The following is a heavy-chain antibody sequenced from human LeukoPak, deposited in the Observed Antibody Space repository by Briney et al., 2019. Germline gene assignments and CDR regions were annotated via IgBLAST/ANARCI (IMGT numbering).Heavy chain of an antibody. D-gene: IGHD7-27*01. Sequence: GGSLRLSCAASGFSVSSSFMSWVRQAPGKGLEWVSVIYSIGSTFYADSVKGRFTISRDNSKDTLYLHMNSLRAEDTAVYYCARDRVYLGREDAFDIWGQGTMVTVSS. CDR2: IYSIGST. V-gene: IGHV3-53*01. J-gene: IGHJ3*02. CDR3: ARDRVYLGREDAFDI. CDR1: GFSVSSSF.